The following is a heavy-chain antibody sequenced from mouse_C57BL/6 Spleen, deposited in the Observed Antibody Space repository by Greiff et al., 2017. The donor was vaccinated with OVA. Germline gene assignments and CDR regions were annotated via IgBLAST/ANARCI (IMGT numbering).Heavy chain of an antibody. CDR1: GFSLTSYG. D-gene: IGHD2-4*01. CDR2: IWSGGST. Sequence: VQLQQSGPGLVQPSQSLSITCTVSGFSLTSYGVHWVRQSPGKGLEWLGVIWSGGSTDYNAAFISRLSISKDNSKSQVFFKMNSLQADDTAIYYCATWDYDPFAYWGQGTLVTVSA. J-gene: IGHJ3*01. CDR3: ATWDYDPFAY. V-gene: IGHV2-2*01.